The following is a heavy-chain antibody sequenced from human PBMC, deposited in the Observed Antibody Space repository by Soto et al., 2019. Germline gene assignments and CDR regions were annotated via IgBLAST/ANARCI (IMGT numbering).Heavy chain of an antibody. J-gene: IGHJ4*02. Sequence: SETRSLTWAGCGGSFRGYYWSWIRQPPGKGLEWIGEFNHSGSTNYNPSLKSRVTISVDTSKNQFSLKLSSVTAADTAVYYCARSIAARADYWAQGTLVTVS. CDR1: GGSFRGYY. CDR2: FNHSGST. CDR3: ARSIAARADY. D-gene: IGHD6-6*01. V-gene: IGHV4-34*01.